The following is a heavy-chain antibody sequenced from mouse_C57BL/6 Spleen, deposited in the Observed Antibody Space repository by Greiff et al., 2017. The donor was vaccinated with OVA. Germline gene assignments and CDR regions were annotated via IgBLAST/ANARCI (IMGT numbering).Heavy chain of an antibody. CDR1: GYTFTSYW. Sequence: QVQLQQPGAELVKPGASVKLSCKASGYTFTSYWMHWVKQRPGQGLEWIGMIHPNSGSTNYNEKFKSKATLTVDKSSSTAYMQLSSLTSEDSAVYYGAIYYYGSSWYFDVWGTGTTVTVSS. CDR3: AIYYYGSSWYFDV. D-gene: IGHD1-1*01. J-gene: IGHJ1*03. V-gene: IGHV1-64*01. CDR2: IHPNSGST.